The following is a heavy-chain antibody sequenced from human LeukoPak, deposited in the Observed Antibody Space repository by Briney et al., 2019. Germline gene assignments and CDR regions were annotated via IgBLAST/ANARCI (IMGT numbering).Heavy chain of an antibody. D-gene: IGHD6-13*01. CDR3: ASQKGIAAAGDFDY. V-gene: IGHV1-2*02. CDR2: INPNSGGT. J-gene: IGHJ4*02. Sequence: GASVKVSCKASGYTFTGYYMHWVRQAPGQGLEWVGWINPNSGGTNYAQKFQGRVTMTRDTSISTAYMELSRLRSDDTAVYYCASQKGIAAAGDFDYWGQGTLVTVSS. CDR1: GYTFTGYY.